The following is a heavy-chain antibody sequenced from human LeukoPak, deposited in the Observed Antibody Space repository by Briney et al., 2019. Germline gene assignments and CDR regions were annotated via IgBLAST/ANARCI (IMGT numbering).Heavy chain of an antibody. CDR2: IIPILGIA. Sequence: SSVKVSCLACGCTFRSYAISWVGPAPGRGLEWMGRIIPILGIAHYPQKFQGRVTNNADKSTNPAYMELMSLGTEDTAVDYCARLVYCSGGSCYSPGAFDIWGQGTMVTVSS. V-gene: IGHV1-69*04. D-gene: IGHD2-15*01. CDR3: ARLVYCSGGSCYSPGAFDI. J-gene: IGHJ3*02. CDR1: GCTFRSYA.